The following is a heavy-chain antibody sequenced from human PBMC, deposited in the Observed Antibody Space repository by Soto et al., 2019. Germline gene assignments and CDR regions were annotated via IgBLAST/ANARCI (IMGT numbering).Heavy chain of an antibody. CDR3: ARIPTKSINSPADY. V-gene: IGHV1-18*01. Sequence: ASVKVSCKASGYTFTSYGISWVRQALGQGLEWMGWISAYNGNTNYAQKLQGRVTMTTDTSTSTAYMELRSLRSDDTAVYYCARIPTKSINSPADYWGQGTLVTVSS. CDR2: ISAYNGNT. D-gene: IGHD1-26*01. J-gene: IGHJ4*02. CDR1: GYTFTSYG.